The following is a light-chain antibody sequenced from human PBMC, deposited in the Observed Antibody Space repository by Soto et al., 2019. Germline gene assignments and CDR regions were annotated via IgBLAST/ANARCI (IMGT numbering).Light chain of an antibody. J-gene: IGLJ1*01. CDR1: SSDVGGYDY. CDR3: SSHTSGSTRV. Sequence: QSVLIQPPSVSGSPGQSVTISCTGTSSDVGGYDYVSWYQQHPDKAPKLMIYEVTKRPSGVSNRFSGSKSGNTASLTISGLQPEDEADYYCSSHTSGSTRVFGSGTKVTVL. CDR2: EVT. V-gene: IGLV2-14*01.